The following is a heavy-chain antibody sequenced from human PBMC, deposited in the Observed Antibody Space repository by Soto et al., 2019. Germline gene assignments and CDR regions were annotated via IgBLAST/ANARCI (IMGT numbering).Heavy chain of an antibody. J-gene: IGHJ4*02. CDR2: IVSSSGYT. Sequence: QVQLVESGGGLVKPGGSLRLSCAASGFTFSDYYMSWIRQAPGKGLAWVSYIVSSSGYTNYADSVKSRFTISRDNAKNSLYLEMNSLRAEDTAVYYCARLRASSWYMGGYLDYWGQGTLVTVSS. CDR1: GFTFSDYY. CDR3: ARLRASSWYMGGYLDY. D-gene: IGHD6-13*01. V-gene: IGHV3-11*06.